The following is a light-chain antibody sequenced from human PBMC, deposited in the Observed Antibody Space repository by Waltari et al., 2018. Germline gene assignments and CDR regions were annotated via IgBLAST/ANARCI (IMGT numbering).Light chain of an antibody. CDR2: AVS. Sequence: EIQMTQSPSSVSASVGDRVTITCRAGQDISGALAWYQQKPGQAPNLLIYAVSTLQSGVPPRFSGSGSGTDFTRTISGLQPEDVATYYCQQGSAFPPTFGQGTNVEIK. J-gene: IGKJ1*01. V-gene: IGKV1-12*01. CDR1: QDISGA. CDR3: QQGSAFPPT.